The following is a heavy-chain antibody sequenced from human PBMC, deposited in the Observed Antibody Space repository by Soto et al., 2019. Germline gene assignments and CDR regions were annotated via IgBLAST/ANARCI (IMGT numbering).Heavy chain of an antibody. CDR2: IKHSGST. Sequence: FETPPPPFPVFCGAFLGFYWSRIPQPPRKGPEWVGGIKHSGSTNYNPSLKSRVTISVDTSKNQFSLKLSSVTAADTAVYYCARGKPSIVVVPAAMREASYYYYYGMDVWGQGTTVTVSS. CDR1: CGAFLGFY. CDR3: ARGKPSIVVVPAAMREASYYYYYGMDV. D-gene: IGHD2-2*01. V-gene: IGHV4-34*01. J-gene: IGHJ6*02.